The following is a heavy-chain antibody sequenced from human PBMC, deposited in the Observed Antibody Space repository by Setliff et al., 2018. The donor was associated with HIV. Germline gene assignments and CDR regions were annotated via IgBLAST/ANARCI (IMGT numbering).Heavy chain of an antibody. Sequence: ASVKVSCKASGYTFTGYYIHWVRQAPGQGLEWMGRIYPSSGGTNFAQKFRGRVTMTRDTSISTAYMELSRLTSDNTAMYYCARGTTVVMGDDVDNYHYSYLDVWGKGTTVTVSS. CDR2: IYPSSGGT. V-gene: IGHV1-2*06. D-gene: IGHD4-17*01. J-gene: IGHJ6*03. CDR3: ARGTTVVMGDDVDNYHYSYLDV. CDR1: GYTFTGYY.